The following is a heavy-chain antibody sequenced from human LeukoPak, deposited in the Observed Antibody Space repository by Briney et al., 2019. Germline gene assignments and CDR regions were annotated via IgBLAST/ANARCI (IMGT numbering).Heavy chain of an antibody. CDR3: ARVSDFWSGYNYYFDY. D-gene: IGHD3-3*01. Sequence: SVKVSCKASGYTFTSYGISWVRQAPGQGLEWMGGIIPIFGTANYAQKFQGRVTITTDESTSTAYMELSSLRSEDTAVYYCARVSDFWSGYNYYFDYWGQGTLVTVSS. J-gene: IGHJ4*02. V-gene: IGHV1-69*05. CDR2: IIPIFGTA. CDR1: GYTFTSYG.